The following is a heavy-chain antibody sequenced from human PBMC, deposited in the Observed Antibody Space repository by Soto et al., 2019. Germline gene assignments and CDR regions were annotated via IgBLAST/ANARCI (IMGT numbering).Heavy chain of an antibody. CDR2: ISSDGSDK. CDR1: GFTFSSYG. Sequence: QVQLVESGGGVVQPGRSLRLSCAASGFTFSSYGMHWVRQAPCKGLEWVAVISSDGSDKYYADSVKGRFTISRDNSKNTLYVQLNRMRAEYTALYYCARDRLYGAGLIAVWGQGTTVTVSS. D-gene: IGHD3-10*01. V-gene: IGHV3-30-3*01. J-gene: IGHJ6*02. CDR3: ARDRLYGAGLIAV.